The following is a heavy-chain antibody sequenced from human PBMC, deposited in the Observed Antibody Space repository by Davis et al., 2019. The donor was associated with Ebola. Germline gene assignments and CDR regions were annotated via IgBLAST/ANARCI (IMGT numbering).Heavy chain of an antibody. J-gene: IGHJ4*02. CDR2: IYTSGST. D-gene: IGHD4-11*01. CDR3: ARGYSHGPEVY. V-gene: IGHV4-61*09. Sequence: PSETLSLTCTVSGDSISSGSYYWTWIRQPAEKGLEWIGHIYTSGSTNFHPSLKSRVTISIDTSKNQFSLRLSSVTAADTAVYYCARGYSHGPEVYWGQGTLVTVSS. CDR1: GDSISSGSYY.